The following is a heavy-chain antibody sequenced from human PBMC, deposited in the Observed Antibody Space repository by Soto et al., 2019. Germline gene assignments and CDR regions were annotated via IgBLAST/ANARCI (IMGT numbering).Heavy chain of an antibody. CDR2: IYYSGST. D-gene: IGHD2-21*02. Sequence: TLSLTCTVSGGSISSSSYYWGWIRQPPGKGLEWIGYIYYSGSTYYNPSLKSRVTISVDTSKNQFSLKLSSVTAADTAVYYCARAMVVTQNWFDPWGQGTLVTVSS. CDR3: ARAMVVTQNWFDP. V-gene: IGHV4-30-4*08. J-gene: IGHJ5*02. CDR1: GGSISSSSYY.